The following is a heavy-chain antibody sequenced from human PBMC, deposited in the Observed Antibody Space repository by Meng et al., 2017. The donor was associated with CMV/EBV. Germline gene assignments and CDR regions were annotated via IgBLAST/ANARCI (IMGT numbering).Heavy chain of an antibody. CDR1: GFTFSSYA. J-gene: IGHJ6*02. D-gene: IGHD4-17*01. CDR3: AKDRHYGDSQYFYGLGV. V-gene: IGHV3-23*03. CDR2: IYSDGINT. Sequence: GGSLRLSCAASGFTFSSYAMTWVRQAPGKRLEWVSVIYSDGINTYYADSVKGRFTIYRDDSKNMLYLQMISLRVEDTAVYYCAKDRHYGDSQYFYGLGVWGQGTTVTVSS.